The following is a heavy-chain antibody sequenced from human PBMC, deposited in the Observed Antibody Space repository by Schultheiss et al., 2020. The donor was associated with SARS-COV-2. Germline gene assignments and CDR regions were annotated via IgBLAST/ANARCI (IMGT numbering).Heavy chain of an antibody. CDR3: ARAGGSVVITSLDY. J-gene: IGHJ4*02. CDR2: IYSGGST. D-gene: IGHD3-22*01. CDR1: GFTVSSNY. Sequence: GGSLRLSCAASGFTVSSNYMSWVRQAPGKGLEWVSVIYSGGSTYYADSVKGRFTISRDNSKNTLYLQMNSLRAEDTAVYYCARAGGSVVITSLDYWGQGTLVTVSS. V-gene: IGHV3-53*01.